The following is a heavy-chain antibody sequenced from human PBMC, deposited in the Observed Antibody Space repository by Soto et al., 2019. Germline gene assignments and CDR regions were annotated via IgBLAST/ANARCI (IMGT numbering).Heavy chain of an antibody. CDR1: GYPFNSYN. V-gene: IGHV1-18*04. CDR2: FTNYNGNT. Sequence: QVQLVQSGAEVQKPGASVTVSCQASGYPFNSYNIDWVRQAAGQGLDWMGWFTNYNGNTYYAQKLQGRVTMTTDTSTNVAYMELSSLGSGDTAVYFCATGFVTRRVFEDWGQGTLVPGSS. CDR3: ATGFVTRRVFED. D-gene: IGHD6-6*01. J-gene: IGHJ4*02.